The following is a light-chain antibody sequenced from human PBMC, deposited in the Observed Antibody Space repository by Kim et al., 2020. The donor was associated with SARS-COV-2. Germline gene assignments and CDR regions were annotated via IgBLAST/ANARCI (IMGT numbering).Light chain of an antibody. Sequence: VGERVTITGRASQSIGSYVHWYQQRPGEAPKFLIYAASRLQSGVPTRFSGSGSGTHFTLNISSLQPEDFATYYCQQTYSKPPITFGGGTKVDIK. J-gene: IGKJ4*01. CDR3: QQTYSKPPIT. CDR1: QSIGSY. V-gene: IGKV1-39*01. CDR2: AAS.